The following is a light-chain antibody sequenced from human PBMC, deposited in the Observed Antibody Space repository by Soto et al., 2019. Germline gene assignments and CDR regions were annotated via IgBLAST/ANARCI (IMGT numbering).Light chain of an antibody. CDR1: QDISNY. J-gene: IGKJ4*01. CDR3: QQYDNLSLT. CDR2: DAS. V-gene: IGKV1-33*01. Sequence: DIQMTQSPSSLSASVGDRVTITCRASQDISNYLNWYQQKPGKAPKLLIYDASNLETGVPSRFSGSGSGTDFTFTISSLQPEDIATYYCQQYDNLSLTFGGGTKVDI.